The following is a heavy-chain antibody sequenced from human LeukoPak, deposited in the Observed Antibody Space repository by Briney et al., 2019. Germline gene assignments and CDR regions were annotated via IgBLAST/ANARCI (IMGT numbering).Heavy chain of an antibody. CDR1: GFTFSSYS. V-gene: IGHV3-48*01. J-gene: IGHJ4*02. D-gene: IGHD3-22*01. Sequence: PGGSLRLSCAASGFTFSSYSMNWVRQAPGKGLEWVSYIGSSSSTIYYGDSVKGRFTISRDNAKNSLYLQMNSLRTEDTALYYCTKETTMIVGGQYFDYWGQGTLVTVSS. CDR3: TKETTMIVGGQYFDY. CDR2: IGSSSSTI.